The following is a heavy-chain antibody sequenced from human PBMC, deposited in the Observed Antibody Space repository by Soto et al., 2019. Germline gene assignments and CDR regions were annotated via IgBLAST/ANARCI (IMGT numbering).Heavy chain of an antibody. V-gene: IGHV3-33*01. CDR2: IWYDGSNK. CDR1: GLTFSSYG. Sequence: GGSLRLSCAASGLTFSSYGMHWVRQAPGKGLEWVAVIWYDGSNKYYADSVKGRFTISRDNSKNTLYLQMNSLRAEDTAVYYCARRGMVATSTNYYYYYMDVWGKGTTVTVSS. CDR3: ARRGMVATSTNYYYYYMDV. D-gene: IGHD5-12*01. J-gene: IGHJ6*03.